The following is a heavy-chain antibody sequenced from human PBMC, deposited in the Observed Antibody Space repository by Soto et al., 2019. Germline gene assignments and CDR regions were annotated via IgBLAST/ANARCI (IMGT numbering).Heavy chain of an antibody. J-gene: IGHJ6*02. CDR2: IYHSGST. D-gene: IGHD6-6*01. CDR1: GYSISSGYY. V-gene: IGHV4-38-2*02. CDR3: ARRLAARPVYYYYYGMDV. Sequence: SETLSLTCTVSGYSISSGYYWGWIRQPPGKGLEWIGSIYHSGSTYYNPSLKSRVTISVDTSKNQFSLKLSSVTAADTAVYYCARRLAARPVYYYYYGMDVWGQGTTVTVSS.